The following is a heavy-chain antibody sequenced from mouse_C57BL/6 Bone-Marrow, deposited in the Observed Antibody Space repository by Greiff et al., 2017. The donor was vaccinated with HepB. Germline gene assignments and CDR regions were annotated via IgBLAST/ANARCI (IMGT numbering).Heavy chain of an antibody. Sequence: VQLQQPGAELVKPGASVKMSCKASGYTFTSYWITWVKQRPGQGLEWIGDIYPGSGSTNYNEKFKSKATLTVDTSSSTADMQLSSLTSEDSAVYYCARDSTSTVVAPGFAYWGQGTLVTVSA. V-gene: IGHV1-55*01. J-gene: IGHJ3*01. D-gene: IGHD1-1*01. CDR2: IYPGSGST. CDR1: GYTFTSYW. CDR3: ARDSTSTVVAPGFAY.